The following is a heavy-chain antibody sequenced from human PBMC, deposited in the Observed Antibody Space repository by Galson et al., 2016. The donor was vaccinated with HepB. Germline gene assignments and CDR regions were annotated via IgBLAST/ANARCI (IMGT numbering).Heavy chain of an antibody. J-gene: IGHJ4*02. CDR1: GFTFSRYG. Sequence: SLRLSCAASGFTFSRYGMHWVRQVPGKGLEWVAVILYDGSKKYYADSVKGRFTISRDNSKNTLYLQMNSLRAEDTAVYYCARDVNYGIFDRWGQGTLVTVSS. D-gene: IGHD3-10*01. CDR2: ILYDGSKK. V-gene: IGHV3-33*01. CDR3: ARDVNYGIFDR.